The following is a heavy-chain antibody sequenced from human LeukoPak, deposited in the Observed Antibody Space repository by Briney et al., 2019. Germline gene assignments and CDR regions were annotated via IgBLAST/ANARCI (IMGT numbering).Heavy chain of an antibody. CDR2: IYYSGST. Sequence: PSETLSLTCTVSGGSISSSSYYWGWIRQPPGKGLEWIGSIYYSGSTYYNPSLKSRVTISVDTSKNQFSLKLGSVTAADTAVYYCARLITMIVVVSRTGWFDPWGQGTLVTVSS. D-gene: IGHD3-22*01. V-gene: IGHV4-39*01. CDR3: ARLITMIVVVSRTGWFDP. J-gene: IGHJ5*02. CDR1: GGSISSSSYY.